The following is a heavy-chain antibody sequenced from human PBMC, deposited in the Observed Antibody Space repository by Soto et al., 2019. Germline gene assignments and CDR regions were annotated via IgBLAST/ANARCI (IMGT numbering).Heavy chain of an antibody. CDR2: IYYSGST. CDR1: GGSISSGGYY. D-gene: IGHD2-2*02. CDR3: ARDHICISTSCYNAYYYYGMDV. V-gene: IGHV4-31*03. J-gene: IGHJ6*02. Sequence: QVQLQESGPGLVKPSQTLSLTCTVSGGSISSGGYYWSWIRQHPGKGLEWIGYIYYSGSTYYNPSLKSRVTISVDTSKNQFSLKLSSVTAADTAVYYCARDHICISTSCYNAYYYYGMDVWGQGTTVTVSS.